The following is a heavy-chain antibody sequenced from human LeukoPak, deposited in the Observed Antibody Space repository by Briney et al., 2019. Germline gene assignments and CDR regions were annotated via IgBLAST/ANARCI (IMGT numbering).Heavy chain of an antibody. J-gene: IGHJ4*02. V-gene: IGHV3-23*01. D-gene: IGHD3-3*01. Sequence: PGGSLRLSCAASGFTFSSYAMSWVRQAPGKGLEWVSAISGSGGSTYYADSVKGRFTISRGNSKNTLYLQMNSLRAEDTAVYYCAKDHDFWSGYFPYYSDYWGQGTLVTVSS. CDR3: AKDHDFWSGYFPYYSDY. CDR1: GFTFSSYA. CDR2: ISGSGGST.